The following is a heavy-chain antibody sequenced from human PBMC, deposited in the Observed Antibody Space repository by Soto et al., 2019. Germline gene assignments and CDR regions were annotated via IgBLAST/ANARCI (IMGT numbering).Heavy chain of an antibody. D-gene: IGHD1-26*01. CDR3: AREGEALDY. CDR2: VSYDGGNR. V-gene: IGHV3-30-3*01. J-gene: IGHJ4*02. Sequence: PGGSLRLSCAASGFTFSSFAMHWVRQAPGKGLEWVAIVSYDGGNRYYADSVKGRLTISRDNSKKTLYLQMDNLRGDDTAVYYCAREGEALDYWGQGILVTVSS. CDR1: GFTFSSFA.